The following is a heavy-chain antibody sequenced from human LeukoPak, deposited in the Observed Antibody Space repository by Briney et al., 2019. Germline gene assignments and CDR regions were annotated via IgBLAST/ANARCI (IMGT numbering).Heavy chain of an antibody. CDR3: AKLAASETGEGS. D-gene: IGHD6-13*01. Sequence: GASVKVSCKASGGTFSSYAISWVRQAPGQGLEWVGGIIPIFGTANYAQKFQGRVTITADESTSTAYMELSSLRSEDTAIYYCAKLAASETGEGSWGQGTLVTVSS. CDR1: GGTFSSYA. V-gene: IGHV1-69*01. CDR2: IIPIFGTA. J-gene: IGHJ5*02.